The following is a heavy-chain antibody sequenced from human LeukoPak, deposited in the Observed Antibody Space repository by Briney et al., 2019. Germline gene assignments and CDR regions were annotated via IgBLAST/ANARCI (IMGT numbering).Heavy chain of an antibody. Sequence: PGGSLRVSCAASGFTFSSYAMSWVRQAPGKGLEWVSAISGSGGSTYYADSVKGRFTISRDNSKNTLYLQMNSLRAEDTAVYYCAKDCSGGSCYFDYWGQGTLVTVSS. D-gene: IGHD2-15*01. CDR1: GFTFSSYA. CDR2: ISGSGGST. V-gene: IGHV3-23*01. J-gene: IGHJ4*02. CDR3: AKDCSGGSCYFDY.